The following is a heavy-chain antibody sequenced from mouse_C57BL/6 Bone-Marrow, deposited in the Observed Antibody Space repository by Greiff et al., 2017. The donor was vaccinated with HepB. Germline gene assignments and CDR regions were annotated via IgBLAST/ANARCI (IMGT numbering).Heavy chain of an antibody. D-gene: IGHD1-1*01. V-gene: IGHV14-4*01. CDR2: IDPENGDT. Sequence: EVQLQESGAELVRPGASVKLSCTASGFNFKDDYMHWVKQRPEQGLEWIGWIDPENGDTKYASKFQGKATITADTSSNTAYLQLSSLTSEDTAVYYWSMSSSYDYYAMDYWGQGTSVTVSS. CDR3: SMSSSYDYYAMDY. J-gene: IGHJ4*01. CDR1: GFNFKDDY.